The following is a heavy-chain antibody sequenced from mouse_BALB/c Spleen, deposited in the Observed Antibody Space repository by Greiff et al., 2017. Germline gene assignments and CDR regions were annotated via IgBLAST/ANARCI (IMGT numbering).Heavy chain of an antibody. J-gene: IGHJ4*01. CDR3: ARSLYNYDGEVYAMDY. Sequence: EVQLVESGGGLVQPGGSRKLSCAASGFTFSSFGMHWVRQAPEKGLEWVAYISSGSSTIYYADTVKGRFTISRDNPKNTLYLQMTRLRSEDTAMYYCARSLYNYDGEVYAMDYWGQGTSVTVSS. D-gene: IGHD2-12*01. CDR2: ISSGSSTI. CDR1: GFTFSSFG. V-gene: IGHV5-17*02.